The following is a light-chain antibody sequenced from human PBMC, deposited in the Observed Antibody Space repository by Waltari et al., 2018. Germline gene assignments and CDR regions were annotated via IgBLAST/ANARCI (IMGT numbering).Light chain of an antibody. CDR1: QSISGW. J-gene: IGKJ1*01. V-gene: IGKV1-5*03. CDR2: ETS. CDR3: QHYYDFPWT. Sequence: DIQMTQSPSTLSASVGDRVSITCRASQSISGWLVWYQQRPGKAPKLLIYETSSLESGVPSRFSGSGSGTEFTLTISSLQPDDFATYYCQHYYDFPWTFGQGTKVEIK.